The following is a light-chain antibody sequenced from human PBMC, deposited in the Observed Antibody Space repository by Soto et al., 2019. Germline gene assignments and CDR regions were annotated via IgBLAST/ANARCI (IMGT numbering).Light chain of an antibody. CDR2: AAT. Sequence: DIQMTQSPSSLSASVGDRVTITCRASQSVSTSVSWFQLKPGRAPKPLIYAATSLQSGVPSRFSGSGSGTEFTLIITSPQPEDFATYYCQQSYSRPLSFGGGTKVEVK. CDR3: QQSYSRPLS. J-gene: IGKJ4*01. CDR1: QSVSTS. V-gene: IGKV1-39*01.